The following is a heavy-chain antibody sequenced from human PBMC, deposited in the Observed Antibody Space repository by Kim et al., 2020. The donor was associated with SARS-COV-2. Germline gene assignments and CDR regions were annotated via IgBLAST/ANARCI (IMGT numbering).Heavy chain of an antibody. D-gene: IGHD6-13*01. CDR2: IYYSGST. CDR3: ARDRGIAAAGTGRNWFDP. Sequence: SETLSLTCTVSGGSISSSSYYWGWIRQPPGKGLEWIGSIYYSGSTYYNPSLKSRVTISVDTSKNQFSLKLSSVTAADTAVYYCARDRGIAAAGTGRNWFDPWGQGTLVIVSS. CDR1: GGSISSSSYY. V-gene: IGHV4-39*07. J-gene: IGHJ5*02.